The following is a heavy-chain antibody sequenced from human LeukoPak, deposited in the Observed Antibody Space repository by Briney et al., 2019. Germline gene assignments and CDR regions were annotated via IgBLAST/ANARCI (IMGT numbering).Heavy chain of an antibody. CDR2: ISYDGSNK. CDR3: ARDRLLRYFDY. Sequence: AGGSLRLSCAASGFTFSSYAMHWVRQAPGKGLEWVAVISYDGSNKYYADSVKGRFTISRDNSKNTLYLQMNSLRAEDTAVYYCARDRLLRYFDYWGQGTLVTVSS. D-gene: IGHD6-6*01. V-gene: IGHV3-30-3*01. J-gene: IGHJ4*02. CDR1: GFTFSSYA.